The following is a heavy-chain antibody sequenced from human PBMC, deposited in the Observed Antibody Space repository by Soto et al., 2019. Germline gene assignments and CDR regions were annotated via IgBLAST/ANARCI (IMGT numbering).Heavy chain of an antibody. CDR2: ISYDGSNK. D-gene: IGHD6-13*01. CDR1: GFTFSSYA. V-gene: IGHV3-30-3*01. Sequence: GGSLRLSCAASGFTFSSYAMHWVRQAPGKGLEWVAVISYDGSNKYYADSVKGRFTISRDNSKNTLYLQMNSLRAEDTAVYYCARSPPEYSSSWYPTYYFDYWGQGTLVTVSS. CDR3: ARSPPEYSSSWYPTYYFDY. J-gene: IGHJ4*02.